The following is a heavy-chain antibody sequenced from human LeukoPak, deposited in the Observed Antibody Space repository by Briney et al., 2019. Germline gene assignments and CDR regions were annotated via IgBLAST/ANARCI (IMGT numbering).Heavy chain of an antibody. D-gene: IGHD6-13*01. V-gene: IGHV3-21*01. CDR3: AREGIAGPKDV. CDR1: GFTFSDYS. CDR2: ITSSSNYI. Sequence: GGSLRLSCAASGFTFSDYSMNWVRQAPGKGLEWVSSITSSSNYINYADSVKGRFTISRDNAKNSLYLQMNSLIVEDTALYYCAREGIAGPKDVWGKGTTVTVSS. J-gene: IGHJ6*04.